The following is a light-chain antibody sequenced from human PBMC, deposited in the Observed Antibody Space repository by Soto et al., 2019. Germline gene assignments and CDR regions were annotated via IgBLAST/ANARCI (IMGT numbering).Light chain of an antibody. CDR2: GDS. J-gene: IGLJ1*01. CDR1: SSNIGAGYD. V-gene: IGLV1-40*01. Sequence: QSVLTQPPSVSGAPGQRVTISCTGSSSNIGAGYDVHWYQQLPGTAPKLLIYGDSNRPSGVPDRFSGSKSGTSTSLAITGLQAEDEADYYCQSYDNSLSGSLFGTGNKVTVL. CDR3: QSYDNSLSGSL.